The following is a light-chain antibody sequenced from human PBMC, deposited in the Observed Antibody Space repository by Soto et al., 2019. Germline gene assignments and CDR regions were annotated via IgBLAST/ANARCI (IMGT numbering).Light chain of an antibody. Sequence: SYELTQPPSVSVSPGQTATITCSGDKLGQTYACWYQQKPGQSPVLVIYQDDKRPSWIPERFSGSNSGNTATLTISETQAMDEADYYWPALDTTVVFGGGTQLTVL. V-gene: IGLV3-1*01. CDR3: PALDTTVV. CDR1: KLGQTY. J-gene: IGLJ2*01. CDR2: QDD.